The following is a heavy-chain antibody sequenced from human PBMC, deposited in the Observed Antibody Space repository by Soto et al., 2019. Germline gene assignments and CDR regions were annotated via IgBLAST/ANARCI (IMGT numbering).Heavy chain of an antibody. CDR3: ARDGLRFLEWSSY. CDR1: GGSISSGDYY. V-gene: IGHV4-30-4*01. D-gene: IGHD3-3*01. Sequence: SETLSLTCTVSGGSISSGDYYWSWIRQPPGKGLEWIGYIYYSGSTYYNPSLKSRVTISVGTSKNQFSLKLSSVTAADTAVYYCARDGLRFLEWSSYWGQGTLVTVSS. CDR2: IYYSGST. J-gene: IGHJ4*02.